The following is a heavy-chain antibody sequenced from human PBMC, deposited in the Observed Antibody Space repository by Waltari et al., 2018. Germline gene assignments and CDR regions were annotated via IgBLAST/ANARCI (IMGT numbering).Heavy chain of an antibody. CDR1: GGSISSYY. J-gene: IGHJ6*03. CDR3: ARDLRGYSYGYYMDV. Sequence: QVQLQESGPGLVKPSETLSLTCTVSGGSISSYYWSWIRQPPGKGLEWIGYIYYSGSTNYNPSLKSRVTISVDTSKNQFSPKLSSVTAADTAVYYCARDLRGYSYGYYMDVWGKGTTVTVSS. D-gene: IGHD5-18*01. V-gene: IGHV4-59*01. CDR2: IYYSGST.